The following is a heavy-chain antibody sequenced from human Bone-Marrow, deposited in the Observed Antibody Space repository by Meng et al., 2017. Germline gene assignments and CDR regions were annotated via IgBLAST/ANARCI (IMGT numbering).Heavy chain of an antibody. V-gene: IGHV1-18*01. J-gene: IGHJ4*02. Sequence: ASVQVSCKTSGYTFTNFGFNWVRQAPGHGVGWMGWITCYNGNANYAQRLQGRLTMTTDTSTSTVYMELRSLRSDDTAVYYCARLYYDRSGFMSFDFWGQGTLVTVSS. CDR3: ARLYYDRSGFMSFDF. D-gene: IGHD3-22*01. CDR2: ITCYNGNA. CDR1: GYTFTNFG.